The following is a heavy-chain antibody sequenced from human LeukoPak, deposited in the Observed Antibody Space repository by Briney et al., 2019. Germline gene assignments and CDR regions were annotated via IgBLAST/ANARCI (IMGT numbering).Heavy chain of an antibody. CDR2: MNPNRGNT. CDR3: ARSRYNWNYRGKVNWFDP. J-gene: IGHJ5*02. CDR1: GYTFTSYD. D-gene: IGHD1-7*01. Sequence: ASVKVSCKASGYTFTSYDINWVRQATGQGLEWMGWMNPNRGNTGYAQKFQGRVTMTRNTSISTAYMELSSLRPEDTAVYYCARSRYNWNYRGKVNWFDPWGQGTLVTVSS. V-gene: IGHV1-8*01.